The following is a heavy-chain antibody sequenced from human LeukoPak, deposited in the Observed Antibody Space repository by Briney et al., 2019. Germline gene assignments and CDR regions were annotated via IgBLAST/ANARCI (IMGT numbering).Heavy chain of an antibody. CDR2: MNPVSGNA. Sequence: ASVKVSCKASGYTFTNFEINWVRQAPGQGLEWMGWMNPVSGNAGSAQKFQGRVTLTRDTSINTAYMELSSLRSDDTAFYYCARAPMGAAALYWGQGTLVTVSS. V-gene: IGHV1-8*01. CDR3: ARAPMGAAALY. J-gene: IGHJ4*02. D-gene: IGHD6-13*01. CDR1: GYTFTNFE.